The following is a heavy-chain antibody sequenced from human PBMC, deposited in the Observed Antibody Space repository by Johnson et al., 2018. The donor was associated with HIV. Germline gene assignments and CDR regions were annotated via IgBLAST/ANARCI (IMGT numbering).Heavy chain of an antibody. V-gene: IGHV3-15*01. D-gene: IGHD6-19*01. Sequence: VQLVESGGGLVKPGGSLRLSCAVSGFTFTDAWMSWVRQTPGKGLEWVGRIKSQTDGGTTDYAAPVKGSFTISRDNSKNTLYLQMNRLRVDDTAVYYCARGGYSSGWIYAFDIWGQGTLVTVSS. CDR2: IKSQTDGGTT. J-gene: IGHJ3*02. CDR1: GFTFTDAW. CDR3: ARGGYSSGWIYAFDI.